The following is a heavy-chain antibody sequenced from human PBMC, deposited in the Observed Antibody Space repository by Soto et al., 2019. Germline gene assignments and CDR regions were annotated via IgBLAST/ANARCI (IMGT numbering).Heavy chain of an antibody. Sequence: EVQLVESGGGLVKPGGSLRLSCAASGFTFSGYSMNWVRQAPGKGLEWVSSITSSSSYIYFADSLKGRFTISRDNAKNSLYLQMNSLRAEDTAVYYCARDIGEMSAVWGQGTQVTVSS. D-gene: IGHD3-10*01. J-gene: IGHJ4*02. CDR2: ITSSSSYI. CDR3: ARDIGEMSAV. V-gene: IGHV3-21*06. CDR1: GFTFSGYS.